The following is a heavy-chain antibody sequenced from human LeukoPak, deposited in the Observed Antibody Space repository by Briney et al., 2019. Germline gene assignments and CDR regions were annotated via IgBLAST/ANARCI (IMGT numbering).Heavy chain of an antibody. CDR1: GYTFTSYY. CDR2: INPSGGST. CDR3: ARDDVVVVAAIGY. Sequence: ASVKVSCKASGYTFTSYYMHWVRQAPGQGLEWMGIINPSGGSTSYAQKFQGRVTMTRDMSTSTVYMKLSSLRSEDTAVYYCARDDVVVVAAIGYWGQGTLVTVSS. V-gene: IGHV1-46*01. D-gene: IGHD2-15*01. J-gene: IGHJ4*02.